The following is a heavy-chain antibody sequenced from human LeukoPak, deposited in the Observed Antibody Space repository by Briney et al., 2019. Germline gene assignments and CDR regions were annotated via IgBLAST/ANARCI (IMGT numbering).Heavy chain of an antibody. J-gene: IGHJ4*02. CDR1: GYSFPDYW. V-gene: IGHV5-51*01. CDR2: IYPADSDT. CDR3: ARRRGDGYNSPFDY. D-gene: IGHD5-24*01. Sequence: GESLKISCKGSGYSFPDYWIDWVRQMPGQGIEWMGIIYPADSDTRYSPSFQGQVTISADKSINTAYLQWSTLKASDTATYYCARRRGDGYNSPFDYWGQGTLVTVPS.